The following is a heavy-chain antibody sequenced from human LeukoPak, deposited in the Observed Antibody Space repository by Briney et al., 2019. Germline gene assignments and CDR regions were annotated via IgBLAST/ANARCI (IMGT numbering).Heavy chain of an antibody. Sequence: PGGSLRLSCVASAFTFRTYSMHWVRQAPGKGLEWVSSISGSTSYIYYADSVRGRFTISRDNAKNSLYLQMNSLRAEDAAVYYCARVGMAYYGSGRLTAYFDYWGQGTLVTVSS. CDR3: ARVGMAYYGSGRLTAYFDY. D-gene: IGHD3-10*01. V-gene: IGHV3-21*04. CDR2: ISGSTSYI. J-gene: IGHJ4*02. CDR1: AFTFRTYS.